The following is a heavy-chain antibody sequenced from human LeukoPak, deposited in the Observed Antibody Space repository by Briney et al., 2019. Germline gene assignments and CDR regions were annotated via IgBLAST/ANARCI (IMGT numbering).Heavy chain of an antibody. V-gene: IGHV2-5*02. J-gene: IGHJ4*02. Sequence: SGPTLVKPTQTLTLTCTFSGFSLSTSGVSARGIGQPPGKALEWLALIYWDDDKRYSPSLKSRLTITKDTSKNQVVLTMANVGPVDTATYYCAHSNTVTTYLDYWGQGTLVTVSS. CDR1: GFSLSTSGVS. CDR3: AHSNTVTTYLDY. D-gene: IGHD4-17*01. CDR2: IYWDDDK.